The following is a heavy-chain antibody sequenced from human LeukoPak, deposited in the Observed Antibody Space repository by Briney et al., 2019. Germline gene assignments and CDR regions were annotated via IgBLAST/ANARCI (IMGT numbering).Heavy chain of an antibody. D-gene: IGHD2-15*01. CDR3: ARWTVVVVVAATPVGLDY. Sequence: GGSLRLSCAASGFTFSSYEMNWVRQAPGKGLEWVSYISSSGSTIYHADSVKGRFTISRDNSKNTLYLQMNSLRAEDTAVYYCARWTVVVVVAATPVGLDYWGQGTLVTVSS. V-gene: IGHV3-48*03. J-gene: IGHJ4*02. CDR2: ISSSGSTI. CDR1: GFTFSSYE.